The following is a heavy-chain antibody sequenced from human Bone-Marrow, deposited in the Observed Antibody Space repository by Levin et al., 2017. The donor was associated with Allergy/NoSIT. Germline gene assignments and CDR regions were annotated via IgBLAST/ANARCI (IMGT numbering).Heavy chain of an antibody. CDR2: INHSGST. V-gene: IGHV4-34*01. CDR3: ASDRYGLERHDY. D-gene: IGHD1-1*01. CDR1: GGSFSGYY. Sequence: PSETLSLTCAVYGGSFSGYYWSWIRQPPGKGLEWIGEINHSGSTNYNPSLKSRVTISVDTSKNQFSLKLSSVTAADTAVYYCASDRYGLERHDYWGQGTLVTVSS. J-gene: IGHJ4*02.